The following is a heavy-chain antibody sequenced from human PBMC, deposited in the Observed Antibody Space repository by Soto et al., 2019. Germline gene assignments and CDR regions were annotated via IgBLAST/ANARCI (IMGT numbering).Heavy chain of an antibody. CDR2: IYSGGET. CDR1: GSTVSINY. V-gene: IGHV3-66*01. CDR3: ARGGHMGLKGYFEY. J-gene: IGHJ4*02. Sequence: GSLRLSCVVSGSTVSINYMSWVRQAPGKRLEWVSVIYSGGETYYADSVKGRFIISRDNSKNTLYLQMSTLGAEDTAVYYCARGGHMGLKGYFEYWGQGIQVTVS. D-gene: IGHD2-15*01.